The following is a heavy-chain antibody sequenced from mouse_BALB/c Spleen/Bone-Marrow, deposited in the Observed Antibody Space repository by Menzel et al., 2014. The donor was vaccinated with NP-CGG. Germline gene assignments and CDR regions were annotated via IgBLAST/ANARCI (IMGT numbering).Heavy chain of an antibody. J-gene: IGHJ4*01. CDR2: ISPFNGGT. Sequence: EVQRVESGPELVKPGASVKISCKASGYTFTDYNMYWVKQSHGKSLELTGYISPFNGGTGYNQNFRSKSTLTIDNSSSTAYMELRSLTSEDSAVYYCAITAYYAMDYWGQGTSVTVSS. V-gene: IGHV1S29*02. CDR3: AITAYYAMDY. D-gene: IGHD1-2*01. CDR1: GYTFTDYN.